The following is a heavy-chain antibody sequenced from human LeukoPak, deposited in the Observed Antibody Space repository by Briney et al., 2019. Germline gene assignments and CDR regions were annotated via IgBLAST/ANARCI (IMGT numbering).Heavy chain of an antibody. CDR3: ARVGSRMVRGDYFDY. J-gene: IGHJ4*02. V-gene: IGHV1-3*01. CDR1: GYTFTSYA. Sequence: ASVKVSCKASGYTFTSYAMHWVRQAPGQRLEWMGWINAGNGNTKYSQKFQGRVTITRDTSASTAYMELSSLRSEDTAVYYCARVGSRMVRGDYFDYWGQGTLVTFSS. CDR2: INAGNGNT. D-gene: IGHD3-10*01.